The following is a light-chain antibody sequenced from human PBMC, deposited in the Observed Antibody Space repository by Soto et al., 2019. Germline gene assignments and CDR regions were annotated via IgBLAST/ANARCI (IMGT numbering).Light chain of an antibody. CDR1: QSISNY. Sequence: DIKMTQSPSSMSASVGDRVTITCRASQSISNYLNWYQQKLGKAPKLLIYAASSLQSGVSPRFTGSGSGTDFTLTISSLQPEDFATYYCQQSYSAPPTFGQGTNVDIK. CDR3: QQSYSAPPT. CDR2: AAS. J-gene: IGKJ1*01. V-gene: IGKV1-39*01.